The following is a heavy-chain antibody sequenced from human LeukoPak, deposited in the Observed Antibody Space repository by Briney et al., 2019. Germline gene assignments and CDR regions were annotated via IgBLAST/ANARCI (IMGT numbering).Heavy chain of an antibody. CDR2: IYYSGST. V-gene: IGHV4-59*11. J-gene: IGHJ4*02. Sequence: PSETLSLTCTVSGGSISSHYWSWIRQPPGKGLEWIGYIYYSGSTNYNPSLKSRVTISVDTSKNQFSLKLSSVTAADTAVYYCASSMYSSSPDRFDYWGQGTLVTVSS. D-gene: IGHD6-6*01. CDR1: GGSISSHY. CDR3: ASSMYSSSPDRFDY.